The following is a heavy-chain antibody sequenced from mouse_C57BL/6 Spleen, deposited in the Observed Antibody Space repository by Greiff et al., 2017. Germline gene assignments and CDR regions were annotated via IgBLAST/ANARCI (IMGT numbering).Heavy chain of an antibody. CDR1: GYTFTSYW. J-gene: IGHJ2*01. V-gene: IGHV1-7*01. D-gene: IGHD2-4*01. CDR2: INPSSGYT. Sequence: QVQLQQSGAELAKPGASVKLSCKASGYTFTSYWMHWVKQRPGQGLEWIGYINPSSGYTKYNQKVKDKATLTADKSSITAYMQLSSLTYEVSAVYYCARYDYDVGDYWGQGTTLTVSS. CDR3: ARYDYDVGDY.